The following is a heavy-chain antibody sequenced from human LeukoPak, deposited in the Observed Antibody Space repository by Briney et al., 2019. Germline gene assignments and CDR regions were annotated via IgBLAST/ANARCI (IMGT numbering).Heavy chain of an antibody. D-gene: IGHD2-2*01. J-gene: IGHJ4*02. CDR3: ARGLATPAAY. CDR2: IDEDGSQK. Sequence: GGSLRLSCAASGLTFSSYSMNWVRQAPGKGLEWVANIDEDGSQKYYVDSVKGRFTISRDNAKNSVYLQMNNLRAEDTALYYCARGLATPAAYWGQGTLVTVSS. CDR1: GLTFSSYS. V-gene: IGHV3-7*01.